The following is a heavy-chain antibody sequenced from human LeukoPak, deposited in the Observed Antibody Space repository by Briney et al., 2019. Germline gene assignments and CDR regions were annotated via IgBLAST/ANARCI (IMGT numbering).Heavy chain of an antibody. CDR3: ARHFYSSSWSAFDY. V-gene: IGHV4-59*01. D-gene: IGHD6-13*01. J-gene: IGHJ4*02. CDR1: GGSISSYY. Sequence: SETLSLTCTVSGGSISSYYWSWIRQPPGKGLEWIGYIYYSGSTNYNPSLKSRVTISADTSKNQFSLKLSSVTAADTAVYYCARHFYSSSWSAFDYWGQGTLVTVSS. CDR2: IYYSGST.